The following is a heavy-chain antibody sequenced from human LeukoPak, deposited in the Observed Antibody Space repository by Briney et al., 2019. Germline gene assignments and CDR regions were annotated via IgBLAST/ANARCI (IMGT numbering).Heavy chain of an antibody. J-gene: IGHJ4*02. CDR2: INPSGGNT. Sequence: ASVKVSCKASGYTFTSFYIHWVRQAPGQGLEWMGIINPSGGNTNSAQKFQGRVTMTEDTSTDTAYMELSSLRSEDTAVYYCAASPWFGEPNRFDYWGQGTLVTVSS. CDR1: GYTFTSFY. CDR3: AASPWFGEPNRFDY. V-gene: IGHV1-46*01. D-gene: IGHD3-10*01.